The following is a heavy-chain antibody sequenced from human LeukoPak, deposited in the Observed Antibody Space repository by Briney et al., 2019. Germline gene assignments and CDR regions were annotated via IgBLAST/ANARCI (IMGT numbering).Heavy chain of an antibody. CDR1: GFTFSGYA. J-gene: IGHJ4*02. CDR2: VSGSGNYT. CDR3: ARSVPDYTRFDY. V-gene: IGHV3-23*01. D-gene: IGHD4-11*01. Sequence: GGSLRLSCAASGFTFSGYAMSWVRQAPGKGLEWVSTVSGSGNYTYYTDYVKGRFTISRDNSKNTVYLQMSSLRAEDTALYYCARSVPDYTRFDYWGQGALVTVSP.